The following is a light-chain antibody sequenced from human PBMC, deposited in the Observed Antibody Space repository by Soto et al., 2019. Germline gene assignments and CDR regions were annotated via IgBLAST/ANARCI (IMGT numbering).Light chain of an antibody. Sequence: QSALTQPPSASGSPGQSVTISCTGTTSDIGDYNYVSWYQQHPGKAPKLMIFEVNKRPSGVPARFFGSKSGNTASLTVSALQAEDEADYFCSSYAGNNNLIFGGGTKLTVL. CDR1: TSDIGDYNY. V-gene: IGLV2-8*01. CDR3: SSYAGNNNLI. J-gene: IGLJ2*01. CDR2: EVN.